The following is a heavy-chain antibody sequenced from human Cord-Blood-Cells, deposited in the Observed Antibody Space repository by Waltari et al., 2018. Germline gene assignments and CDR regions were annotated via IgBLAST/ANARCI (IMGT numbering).Heavy chain of an antibody. CDR2: VDTEDGEK. Sequence: QVQLVQSGAEVKKPGASVKVSCKVSGYTLTELSMHWVRQAPGKGLEWRGGVDTEDGEKIYAQKFKGRVTMTEDTSTDTAYMELSSLRSEDTAVYYCATDRRIYGSGSYYNYWGQGTLVTVSS. CDR1: GYTLTELS. J-gene: IGHJ4*02. CDR3: ATDRRIYGSGSYYNY. D-gene: IGHD3-10*01. V-gene: IGHV1-24*01.